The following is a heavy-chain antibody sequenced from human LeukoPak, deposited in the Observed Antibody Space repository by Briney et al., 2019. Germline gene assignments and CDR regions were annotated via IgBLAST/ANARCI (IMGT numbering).Heavy chain of an antibody. D-gene: IGHD4-17*01. CDR3: TYGDFKNWFDP. CDR2: VYYSGST. CDR1: GGSITDSSYS. Sequence: SETLSLTCTVSGGSITDSSYSWGWIRQPPGKGLEWIGTVYYSGSTYYNSSLESRVTISLDTSKNQFSLKLTSVTAADTAVYFCTYGDFKNWFDPWGQGILVTVSS. V-gene: IGHV4-39*07. J-gene: IGHJ5*02.